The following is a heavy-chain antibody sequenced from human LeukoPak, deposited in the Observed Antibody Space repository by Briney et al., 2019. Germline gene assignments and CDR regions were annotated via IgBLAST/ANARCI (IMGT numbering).Heavy chain of an antibody. V-gene: IGHV3-23*01. CDR1: GFTFSSYA. Sequence: GGSLRLSCAASGFTFSSYAMSWVRQAPGKGLEWVSAISGSGGSTYYADSVKGRFTISRGNSKNTLYLQMNSLRAEDTAVYYCARGPTRYYYDSSGYYILWGQGTLVTVSS. CDR3: ARGPTRYYYDSSGYYIL. J-gene: IGHJ4*02. D-gene: IGHD3-22*01. CDR2: ISGSGGST.